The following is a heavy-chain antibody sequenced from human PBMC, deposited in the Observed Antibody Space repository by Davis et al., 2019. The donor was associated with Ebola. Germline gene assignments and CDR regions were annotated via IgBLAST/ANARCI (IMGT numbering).Heavy chain of an antibody. Sequence: SETLSLSCAVSGGSFSGYYWSWIRQPPGKGLEWIGEINHSGSTNYNPSLKSRVTISVDTSKNQFSLQLNSVTPEDTAVYYCARGITGSESEYYYYYYGMDVWGQGTTVTVSS. D-gene: IGHD1-20*01. CDR2: INHSGST. V-gene: IGHV4-34*01. CDR3: ARGITGSESEYYYYYYGMDV. J-gene: IGHJ6*02. CDR1: GGSFSGYY.